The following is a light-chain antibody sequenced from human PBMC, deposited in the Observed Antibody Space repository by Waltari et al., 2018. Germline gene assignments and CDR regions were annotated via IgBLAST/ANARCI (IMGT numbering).Light chain of an antibody. CDR3: LQDHTYPHT. J-gene: IGKJ2*01. CDR2: TVS. V-gene: IGKV1-6*01. Sequence: AIQMTQYPASLSASVGDRVTITCRASQGVGNNLAWYQQKPGKAPKLLIYTVSTLQTGVPSRFSGSGSGTAFTLTISSLHPEDFATYYCLQDHTYPHTFGQGTKLEIK. CDR1: QGVGNN.